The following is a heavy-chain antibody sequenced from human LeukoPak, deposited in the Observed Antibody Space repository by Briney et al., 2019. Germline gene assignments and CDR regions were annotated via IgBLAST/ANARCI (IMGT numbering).Heavy chain of an antibody. CDR3: ARATGDTYYYYYYMDV. Sequence: SETLSLTCTVSGGSINNYYWSWIRQPPGKGLEWIGYTSYSGNTDYNPSLKSRVTISVDTSKNQFSLKLSSVTAADTAVYYCARATGDTYYYYYYMDVWGKGTTVTVSS. CDR1: GGSINNYY. J-gene: IGHJ6*03. D-gene: IGHD2-21*01. V-gene: IGHV4-59*12. CDR2: TSYSGNT.